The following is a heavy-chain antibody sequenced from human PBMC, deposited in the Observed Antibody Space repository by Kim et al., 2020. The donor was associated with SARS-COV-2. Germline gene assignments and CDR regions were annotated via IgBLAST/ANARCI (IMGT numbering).Heavy chain of an antibody. Sequence: GGSLRLSCAASGFTFDDYAMHWVRQAPGKGLEWVSLISGDGGSTYYADSVKGRFTISRDNSKNSLYLQMNSLRTEDTALYYCAKDPYCSGGSCYSHTYYYYYYGMDVWGQGTTVTVSS. CDR2: ISGDGGST. V-gene: IGHV3-43*02. D-gene: IGHD2-15*01. CDR3: AKDPYCSGGSCYSHTYYYYYYGMDV. CDR1: GFTFDDYA. J-gene: IGHJ6*02.